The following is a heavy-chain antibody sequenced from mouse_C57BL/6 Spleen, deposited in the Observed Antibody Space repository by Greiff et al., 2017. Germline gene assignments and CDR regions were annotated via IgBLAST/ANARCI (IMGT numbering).Heavy chain of an antibody. CDR2: IDPSDSET. CDR3: ARYRGSSYFDY. J-gene: IGHJ2*01. V-gene: IGHV1-52*01. Sequence: QVQLQQPGAELVRPGSSVKLSCKASSYTFTSYWMHWVKQRPIQGLEWIGNIDPSDSETHYNQKFKDKATLTVDKSSSTAYMQLSSLTSEDSAVYYCARYRGSSYFDYWGQGTTLTVSS. CDR1: SYTFTSYW. D-gene: IGHD1-1*01.